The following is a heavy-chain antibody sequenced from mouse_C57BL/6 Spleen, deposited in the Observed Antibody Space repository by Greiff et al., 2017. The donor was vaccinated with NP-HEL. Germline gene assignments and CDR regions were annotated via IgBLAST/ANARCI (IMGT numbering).Heavy chain of an antibody. CDR1: GYTFTSYW. D-gene: IGHD1-1*01. CDR3: ARFRGDYYGSSLYYFDD. CDR2: IDPSDSET. J-gene: IGHJ2*01. Sequence: QVQLQQPGAELVRPGSSVKLSCKASGYTFTSYWMHWVKQRPIQGLEWIGNIDPSDSETHYNQKFKDKATLTVDKSSSTAYMQLSSLTSEDSAVYYCARFRGDYYGSSLYYFDDWGQGTTLTVSS. V-gene: IGHV1-52*01.